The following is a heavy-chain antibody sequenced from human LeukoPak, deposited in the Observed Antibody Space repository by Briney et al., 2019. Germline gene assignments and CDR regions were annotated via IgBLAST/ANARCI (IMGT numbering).Heavy chain of an antibody. D-gene: IGHD5-12*01. V-gene: IGHV1-69*04. Sequence: SVKVSCKASGGTFSSYAISWVRQAPGQGLEWMGRIIPILGIANYAQKFQGRVTITADKSTSTAYMELSSLRSEDTAVYYCATHSGYGLCTTAFDYWGQGTLVTVSS. CDR1: GGTFSSYA. CDR3: ATHSGYGLCTTAFDY. CDR2: IIPILGIA. J-gene: IGHJ4*02.